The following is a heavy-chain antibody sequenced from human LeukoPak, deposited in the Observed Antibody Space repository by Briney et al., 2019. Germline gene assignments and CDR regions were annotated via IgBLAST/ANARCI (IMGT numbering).Heavy chain of an antibody. CDR2: IWYDGSNK. Sequence: GSLRLSCAASGFTFSSYGMHWVRQAPGKGLEGVAVIWYDGSNKYYADSVKGRFTISRDNSKNTLYLQMNSLRAEDTAVYYCARKAAGPKCYFDYWGQGTLVTVSS. CDR3: ARKAAGPKCYFDY. J-gene: IGHJ4*02. V-gene: IGHV3-33*01. CDR1: GFTFSSYG. D-gene: IGHD6-13*01.